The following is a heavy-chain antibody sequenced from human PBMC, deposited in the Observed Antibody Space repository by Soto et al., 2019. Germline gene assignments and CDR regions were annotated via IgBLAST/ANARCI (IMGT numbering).Heavy chain of an antibody. J-gene: IGHJ4*02. D-gene: IGHD4-17*01. V-gene: IGHV3-66*01. CDR2: IYSNGRT. CDR3: ARDLPDYGDYLR. Sequence: EVQVVESGGGLVQPGGSLRLSCAVSGSTVSSNHMSWVRQAPGKGLECVSVIYSNGRTYYAESVKARFTISTDSPRNTVYLQMKSLSAEDTAVYYGARDLPDYGDYLRWGQGTRVTVSS. CDR1: GSTVSSNH.